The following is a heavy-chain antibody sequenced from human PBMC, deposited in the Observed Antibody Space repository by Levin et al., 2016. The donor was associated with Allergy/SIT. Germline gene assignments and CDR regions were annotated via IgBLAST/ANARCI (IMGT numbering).Heavy chain of an antibody. Sequence: SGPTLVKPRETLTLTCTVSGFSLSNGRMGVSWIRQPPGKGLEWLAHILSTDRKSYSTSLKNRLSISKDTSKSQVVLIMTNMDPLDTATYYCAQIQVPTVRGFSGYESHWGPGILVTVSS. CDR2: ILSTDRK. V-gene: IGHV2-26*01. CDR3: AQIQVPTVRGFSGYESH. D-gene: IGHD5-12*01. J-gene: IGHJ4*02. CDR1: GFSLSNGRMG.